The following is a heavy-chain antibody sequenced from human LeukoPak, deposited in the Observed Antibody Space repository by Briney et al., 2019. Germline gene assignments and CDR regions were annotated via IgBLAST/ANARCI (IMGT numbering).Heavy chain of an antibody. CDR2: ISYDGSNK. V-gene: IGHV3-30*18. J-gene: IGHJ1*01. CDR3: AKPEEDSGSGYYMSIGEIAEYFQH. Sequence: GRSLRLSCAASGFTFSSHGMHWVRQAPGKGLEWVAVISYDGSNKYYADSVKGRFTISRDNSKNTLYLQMNSLRAEDTAVYYCAKPEEDSGSGYYMSIGEIAEYFQHWGQGTLVTVSS. D-gene: IGHD3-22*01. CDR1: GFTFSSHG.